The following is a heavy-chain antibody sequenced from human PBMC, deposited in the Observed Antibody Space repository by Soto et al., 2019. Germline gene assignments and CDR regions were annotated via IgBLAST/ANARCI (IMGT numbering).Heavy chain of an antibody. Sequence: PSETLSLTCTVSGGSFSSGAYHWSWIRQHPGKGLEWIGSISYRGNTYYNPSLKSRLSMSVDTSKNQFSLNLTSVTAADTAVYYCARMSATGTRWFDPWGQGTLVTSPQ. CDR1: GGSFSSGAYH. CDR3: ARMSATGTRWFDP. V-gene: IGHV4-31*03. D-gene: IGHD6-13*01. CDR2: ISYRGNT. J-gene: IGHJ5*02.